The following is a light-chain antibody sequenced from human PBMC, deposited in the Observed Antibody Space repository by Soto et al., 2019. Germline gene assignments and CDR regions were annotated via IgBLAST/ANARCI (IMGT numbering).Light chain of an antibody. Sequence: EIVLTQSPATLSFSPGERATLSCRASQSVSSYLAWYQQKPGQAPRLLIYDASNRATGIPARFSGSGSGTDFTLTISSLEPEDFAVYYCQQRSSWPRTFGQGTKVDIK. CDR3: QQRSSWPRT. CDR1: QSVSSY. J-gene: IGKJ1*01. V-gene: IGKV3-11*01. CDR2: DAS.